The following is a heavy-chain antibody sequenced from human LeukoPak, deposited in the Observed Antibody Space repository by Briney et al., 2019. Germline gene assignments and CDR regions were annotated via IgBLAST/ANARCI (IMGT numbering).Heavy chain of an antibody. D-gene: IGHD6-19*01. CDR2: ISAYNGNT. Sequence: GASVKVSCKASGYTFTSYGISWVRQAPGQGVEWMAWISAYNGNTNYAQKIQGRVTMTTDTSTSTAYMELRSLRSDDTAVYYCARDSSSGWYYYYMDVWGKGTTVTISS. J-gene: IGHJ6*03. V-gene: IGHV1-18*01. CDR1: GYTFTSYG. CDR3: ARDSSSGWYYYYMDV.